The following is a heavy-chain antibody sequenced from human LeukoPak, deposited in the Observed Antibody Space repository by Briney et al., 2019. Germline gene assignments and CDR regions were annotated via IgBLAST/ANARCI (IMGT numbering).Heavy chain of an antibody. CDR2: IYDNGSS. Sequence: PSETLSLTCSVSGGSISRSYYWGWIRQPPGKGLEWIGSIYDNGSSYNNPSLKSRVTISGDTSKNQFSLKLNSVTAADTAVYYCARGSTQYSSSFYFDYWGQGTLVTVSS. CDR1: GGSISRSYY. D-gene: IGHD6-6*01. CDR3: ARGSTQYSSSFYFDY. V-gene: IGHV4-39*02. J-gene: IGHJ4*02.